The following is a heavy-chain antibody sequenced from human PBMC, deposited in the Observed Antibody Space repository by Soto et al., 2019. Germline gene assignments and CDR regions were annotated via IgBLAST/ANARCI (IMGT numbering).Heavy chain of an antibody. J-gene: IGHJ6*02. CDR2: ISYDGSKK. CDR1: GFIFSRYA. V-gene: IGHV3-30-3*01. Sequence: QELLVESGGGVVQPGRSLRLSCVASGFIFSRYAMHWVRQSPGKGLEGVAVISYDGSKKYYADSMEGRYTISRDDSKNTLYLQMNSLRVEDTAVYYCARAPHGMDVWGQGTTVIVSS. CDR3: ARAPHGMDV.